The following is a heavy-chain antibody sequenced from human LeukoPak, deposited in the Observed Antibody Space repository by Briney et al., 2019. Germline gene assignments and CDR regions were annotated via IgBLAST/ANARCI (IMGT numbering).Heavy chain of an antibody. CDR1: GFTFSSYA. D-gene: IGHD1-26*01. Sequence: PGGSLRLSCAASGFTFSSYAMSWVRQAPGKGLEWVAFIWYDGSYKNYVDSVKGRFTISRDNSKNTLYLQMNSLRDEDTAVYYCAREDLKGATAWGQGTLVTVSS. CDR3: AREDLKGATA. CDR2: IWYDGSYK. J-gene: IGHJ5*02. V-gene: IGHV3-33*08.